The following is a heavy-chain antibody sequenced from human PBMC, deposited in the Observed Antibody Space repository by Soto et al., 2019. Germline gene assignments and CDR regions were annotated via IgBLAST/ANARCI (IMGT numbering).Heavy chain of an antibody. V-gene: IGHV3-23*01. CDR1: GFTFSRYA. J-gene: IGHJ4*02. CDR2: ISGSGGST. Sequence: EVQLLDSGGGLVQPGGSLRLSCAASGFTFSRYAMSWVRQAPGKGLEWVSAISGSGGSTYYADSVKGRFTISGDNSTITLYLQMNSLRAEDTAVYYCAINNLFSSGTKDFWGPGTLVSVS. CDR3: AINNLFSSGTKDF. D-gene: IGHD1-20*01.